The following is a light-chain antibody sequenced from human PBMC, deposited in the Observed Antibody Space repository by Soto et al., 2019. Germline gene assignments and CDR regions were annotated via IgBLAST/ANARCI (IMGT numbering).Light chain of an antibody. CDR3: QQYNSYSPRHT. V-gene: IGKV1-5*01. CDR1: QSISSW. CDR2: DAS. Sequence: DIQMTQSPSTLSASVGDRVTITCRASQSISSWLAWYQQKPGKAPKLLIYDASSLESGVPSRFSGSGSGTEFTLTISSLQPDDFATYYCQQYNSYSPRHTFGQGTKLESK. J-gene: IGKJ2*01.